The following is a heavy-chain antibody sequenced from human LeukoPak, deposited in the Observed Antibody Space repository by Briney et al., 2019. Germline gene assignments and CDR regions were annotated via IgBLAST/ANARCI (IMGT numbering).Heavy chain of an antibody. CDR1: GGSISSYY. Sequence: PSETLSLTCTVSGGSISSYYWSWIRQPPGKGLEWIGYIYYSGSTNYNPSLKSRVTISVDTSKNQFSLKLSSVTAADTAVYYCARLRFLEWLSTRWFDPWGQGTLVTVSS. J-gene: IGHJ5*02. CDR3: ARLRFLEWLSTRWFDP. V-gene: IGHV4-59*12. CDR2: IYYSGST. D-gene: IGHD3-3*01.